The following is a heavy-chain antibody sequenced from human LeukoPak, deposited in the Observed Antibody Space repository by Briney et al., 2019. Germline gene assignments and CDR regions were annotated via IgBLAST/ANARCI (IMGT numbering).Heavy chain of an antibody. CDR1: GYTFTGYY. J-gene: IGHJ4*02. Sequence: ASVKLSCKASGYTFTGYYMHWVRQAPGQGLEWKGWLNTSSGKAGSAKGFQGRITITRDKATGTVYMELTSIRSEDTAIYYCARAGSYRYVIDNWGEGTLVTVSS. D-gene: IGHD3-16*02. CDR2: LNTSSGKA. V-gene: IGHV1-8*03. CDR3: ARAGSYRYVIDN.